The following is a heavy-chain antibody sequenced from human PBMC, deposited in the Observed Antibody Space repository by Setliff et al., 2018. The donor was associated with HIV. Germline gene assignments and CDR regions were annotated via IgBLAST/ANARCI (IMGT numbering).Heavy chain of an antibody. CDR3: ASTDSSGWYADRSGFDP. V-gene: IGHV4-61*01. Sequence: PLETLSLTCAVSGYSISSSYYWSWIRQPPGKGLEWIGYIYYSGSTNYNPSLKSRVTISVDTSKNQFSLKLSSVTAADTAVYYCASTDSSGWYADRSGFDPWGQGTLVTVSS. J-gene: IGHJ5*02. D-gene: IGHD6-19*01. CDR1: GYSISSSYY. CDR2: IYYSGST.